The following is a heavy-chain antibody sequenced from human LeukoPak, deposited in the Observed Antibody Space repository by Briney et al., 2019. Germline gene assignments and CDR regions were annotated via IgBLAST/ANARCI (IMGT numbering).Heavy chain of an antibody. CDR2: IYYSGST. Sequence: PSETLSLTCTVSGGSISSYYWSWLRQPPGKGLEWIGYIYYSGSTNYNPSLKSRVTISVDTSKNQFSLKLSSVTAADTAVYYCARHALRYFDWSPVGAFDIWGQGTMVTVSS. CDR1: GGSISSYY. J-gene: IGHJ3*02. CDR3: ARHALRYFDWSPVGAFDI. D-gene: IGHD3-9*01. V-gene: IGHV4-59*08.